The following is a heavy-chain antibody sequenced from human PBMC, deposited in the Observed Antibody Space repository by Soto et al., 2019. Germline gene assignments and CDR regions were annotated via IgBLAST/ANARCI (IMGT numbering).Heavy chain of an antibody. J-gene: IGHJ4*02. D-gene: IGHD4-17*01. V-gene: IGHV1-3*01. CDR2: INAGNGNT. CDR1: GYTFTSYA. CDR3: AREADYGDYETFFDY. Sequence: QVQLVQSGAEVKKPGASVKVSCKASGYTFTSYAMHWVHQAPGQRLEWMGWINAGNGNTKYSQKFQGRVTITRDTSASTAYMELSSLRSEDTAVYYCAREADYGDYETFFDYWGQGTLVTVSS.